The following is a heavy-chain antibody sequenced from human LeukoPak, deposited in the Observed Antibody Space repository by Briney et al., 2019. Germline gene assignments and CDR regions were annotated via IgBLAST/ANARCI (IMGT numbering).Heavy chain of an antibody. J-gene: IGHJ4*02. D-gene: IGHD1-26*01. CDR1: GYTFTGYY. CDR3: ARVVGATFPYFDY. Sequence: ASVKVSCKASGYTFTGYYMHWVRQAPGQGLEWMGWINPNSGGTNYAQKFQGRGTMTRDTSISTAYMELSRLRSDGTAVYYCARVVGATFPYFDYWGQGTLVTVSS. CDR2: INPNSGGT. V-gene: IGHV1-2*02.